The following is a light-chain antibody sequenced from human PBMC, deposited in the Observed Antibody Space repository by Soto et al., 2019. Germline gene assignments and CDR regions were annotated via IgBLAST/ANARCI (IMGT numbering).Light chain of an antibody. CDR3: QQYNSYWS. V-gene: IGKV1-5*03. J-gene: IGKJ1*01. Sequence: DIQMTQSPSTRSASVGDRVTITCRASQTISSWLAWYQQQPGKAPKLLIYNASSLESGVPSRFSGSGSGTEFTLTISSLQPDDFATYYCQQYNSYWSFGQGTKVEIK. CDR1: QTISSW. CDR2: NAS.